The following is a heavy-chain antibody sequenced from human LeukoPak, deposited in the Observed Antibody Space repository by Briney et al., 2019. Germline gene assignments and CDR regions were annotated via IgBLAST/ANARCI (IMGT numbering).Heavy chain of an antibody. D-gene: IGHD2-21*01. CDR3: AKMKLLFNDAFDI. CDR2: ISDDGGKT. J-gene: IGHJ3*02. V-gene: IGHV3-30*18. CDR1: AFIFSSYG. Sequence: PGTSLRLSCAASAFIFSSYGMHWVRQAPGKGLEWVAAISDDGGKTYYADSVKGRLAISRDNSKNTLFLQMHSLRVEDTAVYFCAKMKLLFNDAFDIWGQGTVVTVSS.